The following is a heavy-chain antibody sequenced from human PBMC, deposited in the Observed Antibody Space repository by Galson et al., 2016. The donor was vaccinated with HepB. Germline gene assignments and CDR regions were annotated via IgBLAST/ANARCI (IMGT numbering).Heavy chain of an antibody. D-gene: IGHD3-3*01. J-gene: IGHJ6*01. CDR1: GGSVSSPTW. CDR2: SYHTGTT. Sequence: ETLSLTCRVSGGSVSSPTWWTWVRQSPGKGLEWIGESYHTGTTNYHPSLRRRVTISVDKSKNQFALRLASATAADTAVYFCASKEWTSKLHYFYGLDVWGQGTTVIVSS. V-gene: IGHV4-4*01. CDR3: ASKEWTSKLHYFYGLDV.